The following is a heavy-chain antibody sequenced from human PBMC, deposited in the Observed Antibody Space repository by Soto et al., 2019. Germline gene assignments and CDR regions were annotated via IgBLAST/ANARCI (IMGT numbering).Heavy chain of an antibody. CDR2: ISSYNGDT. CDR3: AREGLALYYYYGMDL. Sequence: GASVKVSCKASGYTFTRSGISWVRQAPGQGPEWMGWISSYNGDTNYAQTFQGRVTMTTDTSTSTAYMELRGLRSDDTAVYYCAREGLALYYYYGMDLWGQGTPVSASS. CDR1: GYTFTRSG. J-gene: IGHJ6*02. V-gene: IGHV1-18*01.